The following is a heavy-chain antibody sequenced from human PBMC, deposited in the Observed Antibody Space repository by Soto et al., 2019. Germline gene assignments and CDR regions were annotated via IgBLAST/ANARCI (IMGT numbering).Heavy chain of an antibody. D-gene: IGHD2-15*01. V-gene: IGHV1-69*04. CDR2: IIPILGIA. J-gene: IGHJ4*02. CDR3: ARDGCSGGSCYADLDY. Sequence: WASVKVSCKASGGTFSSYTISWVRQAPGQGLEWMGRIIPILGIANYAQKFQGRVTITADKSTSTAYMELSSLRSEDTAVYYCARDGCSGGSCYADLDYWGQGTLVTVSS. CDR1: GGTFSSYT.